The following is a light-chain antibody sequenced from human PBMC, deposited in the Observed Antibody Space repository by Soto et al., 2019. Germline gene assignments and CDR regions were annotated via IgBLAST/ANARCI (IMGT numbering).Light chain of an antibody. CDR3: QQRDSWWT. Sequence: EIVLTQSPATLSLSPGEGSTLACRPSQSVSTYLAWHQQKPDQPPRLLIYGASNRATGVAARFSGSGSGTDFTLTIGSLEPEDSAVYYCQQRDSWWTFGQGTKVDI. V-gene: IGKV3-11*01. CDR1: QSVSTY. J-gene: IGKJ1*01. CDR2: GAS.